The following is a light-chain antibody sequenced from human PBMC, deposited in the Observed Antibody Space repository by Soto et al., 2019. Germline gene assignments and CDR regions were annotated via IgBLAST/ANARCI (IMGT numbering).Light chain of an antibody. V-gene: IGKV1-27*01. CDR1: QGIAKS. Sequence: DIQMTQSPSSLSASVGDRVTITCRASQGIAKSLAWYQQKPGKAPKLLIYSASTLQSGVPPRFSGSGSGTDFTLTISSLQPEDVATYYCQKYNSAPWTFGQGTKV. CDR2: SAS. CDR3: QKYNSAPWT. J-gene: IGKJ1*01.